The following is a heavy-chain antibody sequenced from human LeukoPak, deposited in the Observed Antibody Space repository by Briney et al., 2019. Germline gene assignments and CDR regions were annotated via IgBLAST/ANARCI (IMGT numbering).Heavy chain of an antibody. J-gene: IGHJ4*02. V-gene: IGHV3-21*01. CDR1: GFTFSSYS. CDR3: ARDQMISAAGLDY. Sequence: GGSLRLSCAASGFTFSSYSMNWVRQAPGKGLEWVSSISSSSSYIYYADSVKGRFTISRDNAKNSLYLQMNSLRAEDTAVYYCARDQMISAAGLDYWGQGTLVTVSS. D-gene: IGHD6-13*01. CDR2: ISSSSSYI.